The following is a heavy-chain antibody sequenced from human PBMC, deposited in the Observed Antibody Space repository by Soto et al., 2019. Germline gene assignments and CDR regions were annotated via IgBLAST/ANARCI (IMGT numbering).Heavy chain of an antibody. Sequence: SLRLSCAASGFTFSSYAMHWVRQAPGKGLEWVAVISYDGSNKYYADSVKGRFTISRDNSKNTLYLQMNSLRAEDTAVYYCARDLSSDYGDYETNYYYYGMDVWGQGTTVTVSS. CDR2: ISYDGSNK. CDR3: ARDLSSDYGDYETNYYYYGMDV. CDR1: GFTFSSYA. D-gene: IGHD4-17*01. V-gene: IGHV3-30-3*01. J-gene: IGHJ6*02.